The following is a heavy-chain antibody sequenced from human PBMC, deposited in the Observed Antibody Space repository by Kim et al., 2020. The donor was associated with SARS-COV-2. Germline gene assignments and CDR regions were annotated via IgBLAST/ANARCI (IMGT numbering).Heavy chain of an antibody. CDR1: GYTVTYSY. Sequence: GGSLRLSCAASGYTVTYSYMGWVRQAPGKGLEWVSFIYSGGNTIYADSVKGRLIISRDHSKNTLYLQMNSLRAEDTAVYYCATVVFYYDAGYFKNWGQGTLVIASS. V-gene: IGHV3-66*01. CDR2: IYSGGNT. CDR3: ATVVFYYDAGYFKN. J-gene: IGHJ1*01. D-gene: IGHD3-22*01.